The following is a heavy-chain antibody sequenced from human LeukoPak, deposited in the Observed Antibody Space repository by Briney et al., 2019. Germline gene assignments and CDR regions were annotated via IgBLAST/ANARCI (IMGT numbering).Heavy chain of an antibody. V-gene: IGHV3-7*01. CDR3: ARAEYSNDFVY. CDR1: GFTFSSYW. J-gene: IGHJ4*02. Sequence: GGSLRLSCAASGFTFSSYWMSWVRQAPGKGLEWVANIKQDGSEKYYVDSVKGRFTISRDNAKNTLYLQMSSLRAEDTAVYYCARAEYSNDFVYWGQGTLVTVSS. CDR2: IKQDGSEK. D-gene: IGHD4-11*01.